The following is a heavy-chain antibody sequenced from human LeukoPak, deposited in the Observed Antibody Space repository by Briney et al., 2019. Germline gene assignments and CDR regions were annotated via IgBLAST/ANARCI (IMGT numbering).Heavy chain of an antibody. CDR1: GFTFSSYA. V-gene: IGHV3-30-3*01. CDR2: ISYDGSNK. CDR3: ARGKVQGGGYFDY. D-gene: IGHD1-1*01. J-gene: IGHJ4*02. Sequence: PGRSLRLSCAASGFTFSSYAMHWVRQAPGKGLEWVAVISYDGSNKYYADSVKGRFTISRDNSKNTLYLQMNSLRAEDTAVYYCARGKVQGGGYFDYWGQGTLVTVSS.